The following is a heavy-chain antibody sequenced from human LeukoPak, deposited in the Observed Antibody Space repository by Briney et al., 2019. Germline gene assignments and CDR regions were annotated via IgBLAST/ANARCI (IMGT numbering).Heavy chain of an antibody. Sequence: GASVKVSCKASGYTFTSYDINWVRQASGQGLEWMGWMNPNSGNTGYAQKFQSRVTMTRNTSISTAYMELSSLRSEDTAVYYCARGLRESVVVTAILLGYYMDVWGKGTTVTVSS. V-gene: IGHV1-8*02. D-gene: IGHD2-21*02. CDR3: ARGLRESVVVTAILLGYYMDV. J-gene: IGHJ6*03. CDR1: GYTFTSYD. CDR2: MNPNSGNT.